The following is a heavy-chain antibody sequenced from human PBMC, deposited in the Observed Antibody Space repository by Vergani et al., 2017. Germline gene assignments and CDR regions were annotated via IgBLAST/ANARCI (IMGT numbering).Heavy chain of an antibody. Sequence: EVHLVESGGGLVQPGESLKLSCATSGLTFSDSAIPWVRQTSGKGLEWIGRIRDKAYNYATVYAVSVKGRFTISRDDSKKTAYLQMNGLTTDDTAVYYCFYDFWAGYDSGDVWGKGTTVTVSS. D-gene: IGHD3/OR15-3a*01. CDR3: FYDFWAGYDSGDV. CDR1: GLTFSDSA. V-gene: IGHV3-73*02. J-gene: IGHJ6*04. CDR2: IRDKAYNYAT.